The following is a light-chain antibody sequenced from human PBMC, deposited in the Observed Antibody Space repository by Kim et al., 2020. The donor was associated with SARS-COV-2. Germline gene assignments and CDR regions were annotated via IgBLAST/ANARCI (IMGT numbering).Light chain of an antibody. J-gene: IGKJ1*01. CDR1: QSISTY. V-gene: IGKV1-39*01. CDR3: QQSYNTPWT. CDR2: GAS. Sequence: DIQMTQSPSSLSASVGDRVTITCRAVQSISTYLNWYQQKPGKAPKLLIYGASSLQSGVPSRFSGSGSGTDFTLTINSLQPEDFATYFCQQSYNTPWTFGQGTKVDIK.